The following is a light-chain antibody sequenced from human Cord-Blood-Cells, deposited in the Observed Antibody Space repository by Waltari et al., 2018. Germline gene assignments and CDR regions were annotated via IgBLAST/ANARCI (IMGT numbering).Light chain of an antibody. CDR1: QSVSSY. J-gene: IGKJ1*01. Sequence: EIVLTQSPATLSLSPGERATLSCRASQSVSSYLAWYQQKPGQAPRLLIYDASNRDTGIPDRFSGSGSGTDFTLTISSLEPEDFAVYYCQQRSNWTWTFGQGTKVEIK. CDR2: DAS. CDR3: QQRSNWTWT. V-gene: IGKV3-11*01.